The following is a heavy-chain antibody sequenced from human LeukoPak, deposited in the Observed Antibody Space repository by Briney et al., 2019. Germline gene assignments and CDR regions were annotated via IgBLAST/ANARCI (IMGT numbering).Heavy chain of an antibody. V-gene: IGHV4-30-2*01. Sequence: SQTLSLTCTVSGGSISSGANYWSWIRQPPGRGLEWIGYISHSESAYYSPSLESRITISVDRSKNQFSLKLKSVTAAGTAICYCARDGGTTSNPSHDTFAIWGQGTMVAVSS. D-gene: IGHD4-11*01. CDR3: ARDGGTTSNPSHDTFAI. CDR2: ISHSESA. J-gene: IGHJ3*02. CDR1: GGSISSGANY.